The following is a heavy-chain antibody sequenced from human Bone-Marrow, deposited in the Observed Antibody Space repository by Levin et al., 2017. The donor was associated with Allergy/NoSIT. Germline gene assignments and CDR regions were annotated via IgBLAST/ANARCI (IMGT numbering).Heavy chain of an antibody. CDR1: GYTFTSFD. CDR2: MYPNSDNA. V-gene: IGHV1-8*01. CDR3: ARGELGSGYLFDY. D-gene: IGHD5-12*01. Sequence: GGSLRLSCKTSGYTFTSFDINWVRQATGQGLEWMGWMYPNSDNAGYAQKFQGRVTMTRNTSKSTAYMELSSLRSEDTAIYYCARGELGSGYLFDYWGQGPLVTVSS. J-gene: IGHJ4*02.